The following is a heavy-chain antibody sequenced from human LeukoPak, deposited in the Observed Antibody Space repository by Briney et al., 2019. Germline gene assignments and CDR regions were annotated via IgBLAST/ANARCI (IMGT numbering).Heavy chain of an antibody. Sequence: GGSLRLSCAASGFTFDDYGMSWVRQAPGKGLEWVSGINWNGGSTGYADSVKGRFTISRDNAKNSLYLQMNSLRAEDTALYYCARGPVPSATTQPFDYWGQGTLVTVSS. V-gene: IGHV3-20*04. CDR3: ARGPVPSATTQPFDY. J-gene: IGHJ4*02. CDR2: INWNGGST. CDR1: GFTFDDYG. D-gene: IGHD2-2*01.